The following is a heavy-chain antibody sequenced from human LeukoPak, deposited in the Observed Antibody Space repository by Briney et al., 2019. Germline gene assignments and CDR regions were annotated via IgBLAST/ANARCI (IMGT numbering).Heavy chain of an antibody. V-gene: IGHV1-46*01. CDR3: ARDAANYYDSSGYYHYGGAY. Sequence: APVKVSCKASGYTFTSYYMHRVRQAPGQGLEWMGIINPSGGSTSYAQKFQGRVTMTRDTSTSTVYMELSSLRSEDTAVYYCARDAANYYDSSGYYHYGGAYWGQGTLVTVSS. CDR1: GYTFTSYY. D-gene: IGHD3-22*01. CDR2: INPSGGST. J-gene: IGHJ4*02.